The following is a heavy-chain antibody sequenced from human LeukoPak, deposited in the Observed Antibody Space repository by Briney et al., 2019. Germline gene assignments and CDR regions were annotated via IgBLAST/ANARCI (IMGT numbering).Heavy chain of an antibody. CDR1: GGSISSYY. V-gene: IGHV4-59*01. J-gene: IGHJ6*02. CDR3: ARDRTYYYYGMDV. Sequence: PSETLSLTCTVSGGSISSYYWSWIRQPPGKGLEWIGYIYYSGSTNYNPSLKSRVTISVDTSKNQFSLKLSSVTAADTAVYYCARDRTYYYYGMDVWGQGTTVTASS. CDR2: IYYSGST.